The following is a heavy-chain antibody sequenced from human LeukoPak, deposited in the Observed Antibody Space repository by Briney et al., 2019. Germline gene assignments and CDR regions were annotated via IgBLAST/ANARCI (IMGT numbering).Heavy chain of an antibody. V-gene: IGHV5-51*01. CDR1: GYTFTNYW. Sequence: KPGESLKISCKGSGYTFTNYWIDWVRQMPGKGLEWMGIIYPGDSDTRYSPSFQGQVTISADKSISTAYLQWSSLKASDTAMYYCARHAHFGELLNWFDPWGQGTLVTVSS. CDR3: ARHAHFGELLNWFDP. D-gene: IGHD3-10*01. J-gene: IGHJ5*02. CDR2: IYPGDSDT.